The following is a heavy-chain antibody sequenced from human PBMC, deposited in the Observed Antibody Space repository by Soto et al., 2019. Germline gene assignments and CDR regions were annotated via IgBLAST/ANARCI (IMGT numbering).Heavy chain of an antibody. CDR1: GFTFSAYG. J-gene: IGHJ4*02. CDR3: ARDRGYGGNYVFDF. CDR2: IWYHGNTY. D-gene: IGHD4-4*01. V-gene: IGHV3-33*01. Sequence: GAQSLSSTTSGFTFSAYGMHWVRQAPGKGLEQVATIWYHGNTYYYKDSIKGRFAVSRDNSKNTVFLQMTTLRAEDTATYYCARDRGYGGNYVFDFWGLGTLVTVSA.